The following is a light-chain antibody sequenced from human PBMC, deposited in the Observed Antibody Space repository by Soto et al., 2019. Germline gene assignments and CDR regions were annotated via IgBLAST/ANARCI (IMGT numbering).Light chain of an antibody. Sequence: PGERATLSCRASQSVSSSFLAWYQQKPGQAPRLLIYGASSRATGIPDRFSGSGSGTDFTLTISRLEPEDSAVYYCQQYDSSPLTFGQGTKVEIK. V-gene: IGKV3-20*01. CDR1: QSVSSSF. CDR2: GAS. J-gene: IGKJ1*01. CDR3: QQYDSSPLT.